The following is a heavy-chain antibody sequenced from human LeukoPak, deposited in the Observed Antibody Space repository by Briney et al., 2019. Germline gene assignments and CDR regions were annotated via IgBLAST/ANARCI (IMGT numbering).Heavy chain of an antibody. Sequence: GGSLRLSCAASGFTFSSYSMNWVRQAPAKGLEWVSSISSSSSYIYYADSVKGRFSISRDNAKNSLYLQMNSLRAEDTAVYYCATEDWGAFDIWGQGTMVTVSS. J-gene: IGHJ3*02. V-gene: IGHV3-21*04. D-gene: IGHD3/OR15-3a*01. CDR3: ATEDWGAFDI. CDR2: ISSSSSYI. CDR1: GFTFSSYS.